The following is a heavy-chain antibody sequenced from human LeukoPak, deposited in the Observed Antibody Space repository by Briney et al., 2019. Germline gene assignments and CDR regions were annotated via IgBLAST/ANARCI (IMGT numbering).Heavy chain of an antibody. CDR1: GFTFSSYS. Sequence: GGSLRLSCAASGFTFSSYSMNWVRQAPGRGLEWVSSISSSSSYIYYADSVKGRFTISRDNAKNSLYLQMNSLRAEDTAVYYCARDRDGYNYRKDYWGQGTLVTVSS. V-gene: IGHV3-21*01. J-gene: IGHJ4*02. CDR2: ISSSSSYI. D-gene: IGHD5-24*01. CDR3: ARDRDGYNYRKDY.